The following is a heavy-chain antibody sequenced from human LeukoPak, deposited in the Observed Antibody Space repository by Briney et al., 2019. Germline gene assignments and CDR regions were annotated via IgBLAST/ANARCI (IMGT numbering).Heavy chain of an antibody. CDR2: ISYDGSNK. J-gene: IGHJ4*02. V-gene: IGHV3-30*18. D-gene: IGHD3-22*01. CDR1: GFTFSSYG. CDR3: AKDGVTYYYDSSGYSPFDY. Sequence: GGTLRLSCAASGFTFSSYGMHWVRQAAGKGLEWVAVISYDGSNKYYADSVKGRFTISRDNSKNTLYLQMNSLRAEDTAVYYCAKDGVTYYYDSSGYSPFDYWGQGTLVTVSS.